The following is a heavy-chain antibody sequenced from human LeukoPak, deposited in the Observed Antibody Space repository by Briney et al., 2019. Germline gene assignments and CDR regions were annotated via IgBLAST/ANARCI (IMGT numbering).Heavy chain of an antibody. CDR1: GGSISSYY. D-gene: IGHD3-22*01. Sequence: PPETLSLTCTVSGGSISSYYWSWIRQPPGKGLEWIGYIYYSGSTNYNPSLKSRVTISVDTSKNQFSLKLSSVTAADTAVYYCARSWGYYDSSGYYDYFDYWGQGTLVTVSS. CDR3: ARSWGYYDSSGYYDYFDY. J-gene: IGHJ4*02. CDR2: IYYSGST. V-gene: IGHV4-59*01.